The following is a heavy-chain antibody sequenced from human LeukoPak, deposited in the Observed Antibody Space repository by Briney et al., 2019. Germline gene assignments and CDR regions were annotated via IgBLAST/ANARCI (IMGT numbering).Heavy chain of an antibody. CDR2: ISGSGSNT. Sequence: GGSLRLSCAASGFTFSRYAMSWVRQAPGKGLEWVSAISGSGSNTYYADSMKGRITISRDNSQNTLYLQMNSLRAEDTAVYYCAKTGDYFDSSGYYRPDAFDIWGRGTMVTVSS. CDR3: AKTGDYFDSSGYYRPDAFDI. J-gene: IGHJ3*02. D-gene: IGHD3-22*01. CDR1: GFTFSRYA. V-gene: IGHV3-23*01.